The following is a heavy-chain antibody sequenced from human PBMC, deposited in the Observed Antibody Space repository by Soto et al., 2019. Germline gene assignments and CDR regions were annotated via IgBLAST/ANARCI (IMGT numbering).Heavy chain of an antibody. Sequence: EVQLVESGGDLVQPGGSLRLSCAASGFTFSTYSMNWVRQAPGKGLEWVSSISSSSTIYYADSVKGRFTISRDNVQNALYLQRHSLRAEATAVYYCARERGSGWTFDYWGQGTLVTVSS. CDR1: GFTFSTYS. D-gene: IGHD6-19*01. CDR3: ARERGSGWTFDY. CDR2: ISSSSTI. J-gene: IGHJ4*02. V-gene: IGHV3-48*01.